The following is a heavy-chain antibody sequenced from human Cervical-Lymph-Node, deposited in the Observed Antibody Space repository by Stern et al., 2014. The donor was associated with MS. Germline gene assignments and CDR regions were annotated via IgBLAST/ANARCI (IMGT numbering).Heavy chain of an antibody. J-gene: IGHJ6*02. CDR2: IYYSGST. V-gene: IGHV4-39*01. Sequence: QVQLQESGPGLVKPSETLSLTCTVSGGSISSSSYYWGWIRQPPGKGLEWIGSIYYSGSTYYNPSLKSRVTISVAPSKNQFSLQRSSVTAADTAVYYCARLGYSGYDYPYYYYYYGMDVWGQGTTVTVSS. CDR3: ARLGYSGYDYPYYYYYYGMDV. CDR1: GGSISSSSYY. D-gene: IGHD5-12*01.